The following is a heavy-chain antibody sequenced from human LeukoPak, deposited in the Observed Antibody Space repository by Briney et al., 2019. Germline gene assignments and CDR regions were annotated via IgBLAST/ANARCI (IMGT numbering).Heavy chain of an antibody. D-gene: IGHD2-15*01. CDR3: ARGGVVAAHSNDY. V-gene: IGHV1-2*02. J-gene: IGHJ4*02. Sequence: ASVKVSCKASGYTFTGYYMHWVRQAPGQGLEWMGWINPNSGGTNYAQKFQGRVTMTSDTSISTAYMELSRLRSDDTAVYYCARGGVVAAHSNDYWGQGTLVTVSS. CDR2: INPNSGGT. CDR1: GYTFTGYY.